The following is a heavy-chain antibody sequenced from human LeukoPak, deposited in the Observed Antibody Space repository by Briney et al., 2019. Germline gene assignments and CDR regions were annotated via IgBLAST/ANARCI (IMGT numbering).Heavy chain of an antibody. D-gene: IGHD3-22*01. Sequence: PSETLSLTCTISGDSISSSSYYWSWIRQPPGKGLEWIGEINHSGSTNYNPSLKSRVTISVDTSKNQFSLKLSSVTAADTAVYYCASRAYYYYDRGYYFDYWGQGTLVTVSS. CDR1: GDSISSSSYY. J-gene: IGHJ4*02. CDR2: INHSGST. CDR3: ASRAYYYYDRGYYFDY. V-gene: IGHV4-39*07.